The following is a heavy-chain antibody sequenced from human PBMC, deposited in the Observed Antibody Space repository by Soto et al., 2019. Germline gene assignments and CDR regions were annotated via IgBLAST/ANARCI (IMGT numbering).Heavy chain of an antibody. CDR1: GGPISGSPNY. Sequence: PSETLSLTCTVSGGPISGSPNYWGWIRQPPGKGLEWIANIYYSGHSYYNPSLKSRATISVDTSRNQFSLRLISVTAADTAVYFCASRKDGYNLVLDYWGQGTLVTVSS. CDR2: IYYSGHS. CDR3: ASRKDGYNLVLDY. J-gene: IGHJ4*02. V-gene: IGHV4-39*01. D-gene: IGHD2-21*01.